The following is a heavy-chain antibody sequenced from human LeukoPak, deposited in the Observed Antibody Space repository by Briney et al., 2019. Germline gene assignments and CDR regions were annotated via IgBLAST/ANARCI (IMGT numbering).Heavy chain of an antibody. CDR2: MNPNSGRT. CDR3: ASSGPRSSWPYFDY. V-gene: IGHV1-8*01. J-gene: IGHJ4*02. D-gene: IGHD6-13*01. Sequence: ASVKVSCKASGYTFITFDINWLRQATGQGLEWMGWMNPNSGRTGSAQKFQDRVTMTRNSSISTAYMELSSMRSEDTAVYYCASSGPRSSWPYFDYWGQGTLVTVSS. CDR1: GYTFITFD.